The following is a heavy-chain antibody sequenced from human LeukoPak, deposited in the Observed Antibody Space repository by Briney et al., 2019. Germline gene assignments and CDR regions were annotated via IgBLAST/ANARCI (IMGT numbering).Heavy chain of an antibody. Sequence: SVKVSCKASGFTFTSSAVQWVRQARGQRLEWIGWIVVGSDNTNYAQKFQERVTITRDMSTSTAYMELSSLRAEDTAVYYCAKGDYYGSGSALDYWGQGTLVTVSS. J-gene: IGHJ4*02. D-gene: IGHD3-10*01. CDR2: IVVGSDNT. CDR1: GFTFTSSA. V-gene: IGHV1-58*01. CDR3: AKGDYYGSGSALDY.